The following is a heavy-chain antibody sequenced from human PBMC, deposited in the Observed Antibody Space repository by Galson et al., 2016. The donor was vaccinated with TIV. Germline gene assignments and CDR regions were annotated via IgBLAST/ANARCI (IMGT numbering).Heavy chain of an antibody. CDR1: GFTFSTLS. D-gene: IGHD4-11*01. V-gene: IGHV3-48*01. J-gene: IGHJ5*01. CDR3: ARSLQYSNFVFDS. Sequence: SLRLSCAASGFTFSTLSVNWIRQAPGKGLQWLSYISGTSNTIYYAESVKGRFTISRDNAKNSLYLEMNGLRSEDTAVYYCARSLQYSNFVFDSWGQGTLVTVAS. CDR2: ISGTSNTI.